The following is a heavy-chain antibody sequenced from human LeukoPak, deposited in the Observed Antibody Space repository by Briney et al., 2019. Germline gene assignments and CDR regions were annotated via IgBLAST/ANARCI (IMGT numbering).Heavy chain of an antibody. CDR3: ARDLGDYDSSLAR. CDR2: IYYRGST. V-gene: IGHV4-39*02. CDR1: GGSISTNNYY. J-gene: IGHJ4*02. D-gene: IGHD3-22*01. Sequence: SETLSLTCTVSGGSISTNNYYWGWIRQPPGKGLEWIGTIYYRGSTYYKSSLKNRLTISVDTFKNQFSLKLSSVTAADTAVYYCARDLGDYDSSLARWGQGTLVTVSS.